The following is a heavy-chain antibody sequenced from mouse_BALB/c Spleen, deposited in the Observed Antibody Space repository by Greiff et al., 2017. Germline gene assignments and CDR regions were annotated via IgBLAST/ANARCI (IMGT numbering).Heavy chain of an antibody. CDR2: IWAGGST. CDR3: ARERSSYGNYLYYFDY. D-gene: IGHD2-10*01. J-gene: IGHJ2*01. V-gene: IGHV2-9*02. Sequence: VKLMESGPGLVAPSQSLSITCTVSGFSLTSYGVHWVRQPPGKGLEWLGVIWAGGSTNYNSALMSRLSISKDNSKSQVFLKMNSLQTDDTAMYYCARERSSYGNYLYYFDYWGQGTTLTVSS. CDR1: GFSLTSYG.